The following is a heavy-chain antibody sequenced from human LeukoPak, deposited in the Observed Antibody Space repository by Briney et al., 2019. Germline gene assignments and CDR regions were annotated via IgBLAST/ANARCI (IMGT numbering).Heavy chain of an antibody. CDR2: INWNGGST. CDR1: GFTFDDYG. J-gene: IGHJ3*02. D-gene: IGHD1-26*01. V-gene: IGHV3-20*04. CDR3: ARAVILGAGDAFDI. Sequence: GGSLTLSCAASGFTFDDYGMSWVRQAPGKGLEWVSGINWNGGSTGYADSVKGRFTISRDNAKNSLYLQMNSLRAEDTALYYCARAVILGAGDAFDIWGQGTMVTVSS.